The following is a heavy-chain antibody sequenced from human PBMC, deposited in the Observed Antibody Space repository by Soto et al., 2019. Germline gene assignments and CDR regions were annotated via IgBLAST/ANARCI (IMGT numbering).Heavy chain of an antibody. Sequence: EVQLLESGGGLTQPGGSLRLSCAASGFTFSSYVMSWVRQAPGKGLEWVSTVSGASSHTYYADSVKGRFTISRDNSRNTLFLQMNSLRAEDTATYYCPRGPSAYYGMDVGGQGTAVTVSS. J-gene: IGHJ6*02. CDR1: GFTFSSYV. CDR3: PRGPSAYYGMDV. CDR2: VSGASSHT. V-gene: IGHV3-23*01.